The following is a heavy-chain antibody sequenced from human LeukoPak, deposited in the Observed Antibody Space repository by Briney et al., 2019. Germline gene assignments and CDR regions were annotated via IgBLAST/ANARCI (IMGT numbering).Heavy chain of an antibody. CDR2: INPSGGST. CDR3: ASTSASLDYFDY. J-gene: IGHJ4*02. Sequence: ASVKVSCKASGYTFTSYYIYWVRQAPGQGLEWMGIINPSGGSTSYAQKFQGRVTMTRDTSTSTVYMELSSLRSEDTAVYYCASTSASLDYFDYWGQGTLVTVSS. CDR1: GYTFTSYY. V-gene: IGHV1-46*03.